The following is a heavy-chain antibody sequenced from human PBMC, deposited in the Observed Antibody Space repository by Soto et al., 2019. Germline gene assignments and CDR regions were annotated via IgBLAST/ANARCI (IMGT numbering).Heavy chain of an antibody. D-gene: IGHD5-18*01. CDR2: IDPSDSYT. V-gene: IGHV5-10-1*01. Sequence: PGESLKISCKGSGYSFTSYWISWVRQMPGKGLEWMGRIDPSDSYTNYSPSFQGHVTISADKSISTAYLQWSSLKASDTAMYYCARDVDTAMVTYYGMDVWGQGTTVTVSS. CDR1: GYSFTSYW. J-gene: IGHJ6*02. CDR3: ARDVDTAMVTYYGMDV.